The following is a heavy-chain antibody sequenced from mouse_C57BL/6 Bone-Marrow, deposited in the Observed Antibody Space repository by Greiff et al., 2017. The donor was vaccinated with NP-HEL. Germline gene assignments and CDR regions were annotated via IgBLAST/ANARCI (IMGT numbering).Heavy chain of an antibody. Sequence: EVQGVESGPELVKPGASVKMSCKTSGYTFTSYWMHWVKQRPGQGLEWIGAIYPGNSDTSYNQKFKGKAKLTAVTSASTAYMELSSLTNEDSAVYYCTRGYDYDEGGYWGQGTTLTVSS. CDR3: TRGYDYDEGGY. D-gene: IGHD2-4*01. V-gene: IGHV1-5*01. J-gene: IGHJ2*01. CDR1: GYTFTSYW. CDR2: IYPGNSDT.